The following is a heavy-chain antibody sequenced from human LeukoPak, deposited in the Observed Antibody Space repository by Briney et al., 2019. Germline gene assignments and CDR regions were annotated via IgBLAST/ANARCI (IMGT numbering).Heavy chain of an antibody. CDR3: AREEYSSGWYGSGYFDY. D-gene: IGHD6-19*01. V-gene: IGHV1-18*01. CDR2: ISAYNGNT. Sequence: GASVKVSCKASSYTFTSYGISWVRQAPGQGLEWMGWISAYNGNTNYAQKLQGRVTMTTDTSTSTAYMELRSLRSEDTAVYYCAREEYSSGWYGSGYFDYWGQGTLVTVSS. J-gene: IGHJ4*02. CDR1: SYTFTSYG.